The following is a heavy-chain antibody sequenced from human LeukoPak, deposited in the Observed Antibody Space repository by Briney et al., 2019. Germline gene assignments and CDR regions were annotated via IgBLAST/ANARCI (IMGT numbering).Heavy chain of an antibody. Sequence: GWSLRLSCAASGFTFSDYYMSWIRQAPGKGLEWVSYISSSGSTIYYADSVKGRFTISRDNAKNSLYLQMNSLRAEDTAVYYCARSGDCSSTSCHRLFDYWGQGTLVTVSS. CDR3: ARSGDCSSTSCHRLFDY. CDR1: GFTFSDYY. J-gene: IGHJ4*02. D-gene: IGHD2-2*01. CDR2: ISSSGSTI. V-gene: IGHV3-11*01.